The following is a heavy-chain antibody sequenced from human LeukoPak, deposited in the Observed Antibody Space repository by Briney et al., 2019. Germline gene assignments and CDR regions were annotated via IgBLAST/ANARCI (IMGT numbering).Heavy chain of an antibody. CDR3: ARGVLPAPNWFDP. V-gene: IGHV4-31*03. J-gene: IGHJ5*02. CDR2: IYYSGST. Sequence: SQTLSLTCTVSGGSISSGGYYWSWIRQHPGKGLEWIGYIYYSGSTYYNPSLKSRVTIAVDTSKNQFSLKLTSVTAADTAVYNSARGVLPAPNWFDPWGQGTLVTVSS. CDR1: GGSISSGGYY. D-gene: IGHD2-2*01.